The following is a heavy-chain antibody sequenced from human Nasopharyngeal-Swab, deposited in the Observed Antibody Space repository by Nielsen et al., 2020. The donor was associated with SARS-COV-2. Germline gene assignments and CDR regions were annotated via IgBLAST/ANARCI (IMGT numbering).Heavy chain of an antibody. CDR3: ARLRGYCSSTSCYVGYYYYYYMDV. J-gene: IGHJ6*03. V-gene: IGHV4-4*02. Sequence: SETLSLTCAVSGGSISSSNWWSWVRQPPGKGLEWIGEIYHSGSTNYNPSLKSRVTISVDKSKNQFSLKLSSVTAVDTAVYYCARLRGYCSSTSCYVGYYYYYYMDVWGKGTTVTVSS. D-gene: IGHD2-2*01. CDR2: IYHSGST. CDR1: GGSISSSNW.